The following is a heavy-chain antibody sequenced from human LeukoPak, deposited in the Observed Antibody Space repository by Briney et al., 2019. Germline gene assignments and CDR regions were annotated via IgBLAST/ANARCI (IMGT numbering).Heavy chain of an antibody. CDR3: ARIAVAGTVRH. Sequence: ASVKVSCKASGYTFTGYYMHWVRQAPGQGLEWMGRINPNSGGTNYAQKFQGRVTMTRGTSISTAYTELSRLRSDDTAVYYCARIAVAGTVRHWGQGPLVTVSS. J-gene: IGHJ1*01. D-gene: IGHD6-19*01. CDR1: GYTFTGYY. CDR2: INPNSGGT. V-gene: IGHV1-2*06.